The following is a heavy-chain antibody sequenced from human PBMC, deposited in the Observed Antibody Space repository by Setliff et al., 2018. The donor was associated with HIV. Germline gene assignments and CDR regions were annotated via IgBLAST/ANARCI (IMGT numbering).Heavy chain of an antibody. J-gene: IGHJ5*02. CDR3: AKDIPGPAINSGRIKNWFDP. Sequence: PGGSLRLSCAASGFTFSGYWMHWVRQAPGKGLVWVSRINSDGSSTTYADSVKGRFTISRDNSKNTLYLQMNSLRAEDTAVYYCAKDIPGPAINSGRIKNWFDPWGEGTLVTVSS. D-gene: IGHD6-19*01. CDR1: GFTFSGYW. CDR2: INSDGSST. V-gene: IGHV3-74*01.